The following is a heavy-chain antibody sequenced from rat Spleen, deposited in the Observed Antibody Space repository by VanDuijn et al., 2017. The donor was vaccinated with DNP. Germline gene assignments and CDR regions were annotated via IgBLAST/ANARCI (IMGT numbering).Heavy chain of an antibody. D-gene: IGHD1-5*01. CDR2: ISTGGGNT. V-gene: IGHV5S11*01. J-gene: IGHJ2*01. CDR3: ASLLNIGTTGDY. CDR1: GFTFSNYY. Sequence: EVQLVESGGGLVQPGRSMKLSCAASGFTFSNYYMAWVRQAPTKGLEWVASISTGGGNTYYRDSVKGRFTISRDNAKSTLYLQMDSLRSEETATYYCASLLNIGTTGDYWGQGVMVTVSS.